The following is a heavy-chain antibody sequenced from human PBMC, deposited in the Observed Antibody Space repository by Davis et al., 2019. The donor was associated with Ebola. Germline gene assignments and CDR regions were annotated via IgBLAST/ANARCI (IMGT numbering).Heavy chain of an antibody. D-gene: IGHD4-17*01. Sequence: GGSLRLSCAASGFTVSSNYMSWVRQAPGKGLEWVSVIYSGGSTYYADSVKGRFTISRDDSKNTAYLQMNSLKTEDTAVYYCTANDYGDYGVDYWGQGTLVTVSS. V-gene: IGHV3-53*01. CDR1: GFTVSSNY. CDR3: TANDYGDYGVDY. CDR2: IYSGGST. J-gene: IGHJ4*02.